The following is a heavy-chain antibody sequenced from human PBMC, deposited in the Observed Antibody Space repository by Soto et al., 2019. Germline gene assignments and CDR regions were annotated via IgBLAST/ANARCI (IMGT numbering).Heavy chain of an antibody. J-gene: IGHJ4*02. CDR2: TSASGGTT. V-gene: IGHV3-23*01. D-gene: IGHD6-13*01. Sequence: GGSLRLSCAASGFTFGSYAMSWVRQAPGKGLEWVSSTSASGGTTYYAESVKGRFTISSANSKNILYLEMNSLRAEDTAVYYCAKAKYSSSWWAVDYWGQGTLVTVSS. CDR1: GFTFGSYA. CDR3: AKAKYSSSWWAVDY.